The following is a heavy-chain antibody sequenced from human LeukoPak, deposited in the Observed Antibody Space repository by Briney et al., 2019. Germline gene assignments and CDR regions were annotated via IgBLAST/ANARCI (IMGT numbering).Heavy chain of an antibody. Sequence: SGTLSLTCAVYGGPFSGYYWNWIRQSPGKGLEWIGEINHSGSTNYNPSLKSRVTISVDTSKNQFSLKLSSVTAADTAVHYCARGRATYDFWSGYLFDYWGQGTLVTVSS. CDR3: ARGRATYDFWSGYLFDY. V-gene: IGHV4-34*01. CDR2: INHSGST. D-gene: IGHD3-3*01. CDR1: GGPFSGYY. J-gene: IGHJ4*02.